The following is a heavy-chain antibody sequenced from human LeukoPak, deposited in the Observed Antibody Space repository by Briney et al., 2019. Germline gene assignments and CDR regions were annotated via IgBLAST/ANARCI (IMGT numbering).Heavy chain of an antibody. CDR2: TYYRSKWYN. CDR1: GDSVSSNSAA. CDR3: AREVVGWFGVGSGQTLVAYYYGMDV. V-gene: IGHV6-1*01. Sequence: SQTLSLTCAISGDSVSSNSAAWNWIRQSPSRGLEWLGRTYYRSKWYNDYAVSVKSRITINPDTSKNQFSLQLNSVTPEDTAVYYCAREVVGWFGVGSGQTLVAYYYGMDVWGQGTTVTVSS. D-gene: IGHD3-10*01. J-gene: IGHJ6*02.